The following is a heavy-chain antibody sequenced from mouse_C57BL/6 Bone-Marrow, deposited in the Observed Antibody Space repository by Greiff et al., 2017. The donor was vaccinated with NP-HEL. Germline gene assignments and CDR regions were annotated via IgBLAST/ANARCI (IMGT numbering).Heavy chain of an antibody. V-gene: IGHV6-6*01. CDR1: GFTFSDAW. Sequence: EVKLVESGGGLVQPGGSMKLSCAASGFTFSDAWMDWVRQSPEKGLEWVAEIRNKANNHATYYAESVKGRFTISRDDSKSSVYLQMNSLRAEDTGIYYCTRKDGSSYWYFDVWGTGTTVTVSS. CDR2: IRNKANNHAT. D-gene: IGHD1-1*01. CDR3: TRKDGSSYWYFDV. J-gene: IGHJ1*03.